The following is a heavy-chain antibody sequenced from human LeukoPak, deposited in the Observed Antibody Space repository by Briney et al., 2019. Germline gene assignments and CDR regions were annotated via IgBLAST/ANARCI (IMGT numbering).Heavy chain of an antibody. CDR2: ISSNGGST. CDR3: ARVADTAIPR. D-gene: IGHD5-18*01. Sequence: GGSLRLSCAASGFTFSSYAMHWVRQAPGKGLEYVSAISSNGGSTYYANSVKGRFTISRDNSKNTLYLQMGSLRAEDMAVYYCARVADTAIPRWGQGTLVTVSS. V-gene: IGHV3-64*01. CDR1: GFTFSSYA. J-gene: IGHJ4*02.